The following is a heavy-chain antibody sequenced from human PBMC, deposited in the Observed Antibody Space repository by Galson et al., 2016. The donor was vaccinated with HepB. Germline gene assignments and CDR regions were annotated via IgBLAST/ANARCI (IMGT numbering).Heavy chain of an antibody. D-gene: IGHD4/OR15-4a*01. CDR2: IYFGGFET. J-gene: IGHJ4*02. CDR3: AGATHVNTWFDY. V-gene: IGHV5-51*01. Sequence: QSGAEVKKPGESLKISCQAFGYRSTNYWIGWVRQMPGTGLEWLGLIYFGGFETRYSPSFQGRVIVSADRSINTAYLQWGSLDASDTAIYYCAGATHVNTWFDYWGQGTQVTVSS. CDR1: GYRSTNYW.